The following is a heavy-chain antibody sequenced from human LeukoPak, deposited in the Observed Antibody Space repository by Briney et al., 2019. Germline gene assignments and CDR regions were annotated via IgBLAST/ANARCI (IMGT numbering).Heavy chain of an antibody. Sequence: SETLSLTCTVSGGSISGYYWSWIRQSPGKGLEYIAYIHYTGSTDYNPSLKSRVTISVDTSKNQFSLKLSFVTAADTAVYYCARLNLVGSSPVHHYDFWGQGTLVTVSS. CDR2: IHYTGST. D-gene: IGHD6-13*01. CDR1: GGSISGYY. V-gene: IGHV4-59*08. CDR3: ARLNLVGSSPVHHYDF. J-gene: IGHJ4*02.